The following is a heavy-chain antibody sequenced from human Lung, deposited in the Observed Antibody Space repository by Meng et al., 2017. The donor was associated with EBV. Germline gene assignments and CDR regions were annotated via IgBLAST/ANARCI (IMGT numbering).Heavy chain of an antibody. CDR1: GGSISSGGYY. CDR2: IYYSGST. V-gene: IGHV4-31*11. D-gene: IGHD4-11*01. Sequence: QGLLQESGPGLVKPSGTLSLTCAVSGGSISSGGYYWSWIRQHPGKGLEWIGYIYYSGSTYYNPSLKNRVTISVDTSKNQFSLKLSSVTAADTAVYYCAATVNDGYFDYWGQGTLVTVSS. J-gene: IGHJ4*02. CDR3: AATVNDGYFDY.